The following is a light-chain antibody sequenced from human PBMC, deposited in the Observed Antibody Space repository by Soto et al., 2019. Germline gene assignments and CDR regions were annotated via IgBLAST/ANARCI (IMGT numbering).Light chain of an antibody. CDR3: QYSGNSRIT. V-gene: IGKV3-20*01. Sequence: ELVLTQSPGTLSFFLGERATLSRRASQTVNSDYLTWYQQKPGQAPRILIYAASSGATGIPDRFSGSVSETDFNLTIHRLETEDCAVYDGQYSGNSRITFGPVTRRETK. CDR2: AAS. CDR1: QTVNSDY. J-gene: IGKJ5*01.